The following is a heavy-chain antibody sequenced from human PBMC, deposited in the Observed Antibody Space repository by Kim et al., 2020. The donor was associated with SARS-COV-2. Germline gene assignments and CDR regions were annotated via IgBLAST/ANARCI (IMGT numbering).Heavy chain of an antibody. CDR3: ARLRYCSTTSRPRCYYGMDV. D-gene: IGHD2-2*01. J-gene: IGHJ6*02. V-gene: IGHV5-51*01. CDR2: IFPGDSDT. Sequence: GESLKISCKGSGYSFSSYWIGWVRQMPGKGLEWMGIIFPGDSDTKYSPSFQGQVTISADKSISTAYLQWNSLKASDTAMYYCARLRYCSTTSRPRCYYGMDVWGQGTTVTVSS. CDR1: GYSFSSYW.